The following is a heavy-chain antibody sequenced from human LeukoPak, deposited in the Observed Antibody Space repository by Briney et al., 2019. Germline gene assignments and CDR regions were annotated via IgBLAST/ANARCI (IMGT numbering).Heavy chain of an antibody. Sequence: GGSLRLSCAASGFIFSSYAMSWVRQAPGKGLEWVSYISFSSATIHYADSVKGRFTISRDNSKNTLYLQMSSLRAEDTAVYYCARDRGYSYGSCHDYWGQGTLVTVSS. CDR1: GFIFSSYA. CDR3: ARDRGYSYGSCHDY. V-gene: IGHV3-48*01. CDR2: ISFSSATI. J-gene: IGHJ4*02. D-gene: IGHD5-18*01.